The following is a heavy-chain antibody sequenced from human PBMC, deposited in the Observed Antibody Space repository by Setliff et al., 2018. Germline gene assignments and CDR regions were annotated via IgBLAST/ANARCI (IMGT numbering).Heavy chain of an antibody. CDR3: ATSDWYAAFDH. D-gene: IGHD6-19*01. CDR1: GFTFTSYW. V-gene: IGHV3-7*01. CDR2: IKQDGSDK. J-gene: IGHJ4*02. Sequence: GGSLRLSCAASGFTFTSYWMHWVRQAPGKGLEWVANIKQDGSDKYYVDSVKGRFTVSRDNARNSVYLQMNSLRAEDAAVYYCATSDWYAAFDHWGRGTLVTVSS.